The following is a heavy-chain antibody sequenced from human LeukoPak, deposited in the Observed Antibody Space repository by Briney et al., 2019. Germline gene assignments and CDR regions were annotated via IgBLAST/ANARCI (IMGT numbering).Heavy chain of an antibody. CDR2: IKRDGSQK. CDR3: ARVLRYCSGGNCYSGGLGYMDV. CDR1: GFTFSSNW. V-gene: IGHV3-7*03. J-gene: IGHJ6*03. D-gene: IGHD2-15*01. Sequence: GGSLRLSCAASGFTFSSNWMSWVRQAPGKGLEWVANIKRDGSQKNYVDSVKGRFTISRDNAKNSLYLQMNSLRVEDTAVYYCARVLRYCSGGNCYSGGLGYMDVWGKGTTVTISS.